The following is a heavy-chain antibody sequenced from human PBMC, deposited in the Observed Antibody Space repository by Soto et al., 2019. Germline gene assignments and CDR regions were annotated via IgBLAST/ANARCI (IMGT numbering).Heavy chain of an antibody. CDR1: GYTFTISG. CDR3: ARGSYSGPPNY. J-gene: IGHJ4*02. D-gene: IGHD1-26*01. V-gene: IGHV1-18*01. CDR2: VSAYNGNT. Sequence: GASVKVSCTASGYTFTISGISWVRQAPGQGLEWMGWVSAYNGNTNYAQKLQGRVTMTTDTSTSTAYTELRSLRSDDTAVYYCARGSYSGPPNYWGQGTLVTVSS.